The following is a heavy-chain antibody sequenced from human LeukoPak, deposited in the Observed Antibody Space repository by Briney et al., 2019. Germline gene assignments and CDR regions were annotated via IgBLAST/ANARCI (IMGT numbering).Heavy chain of an antibody. CDR3: ARHSGYHSTMYLDY. CDR2: ITAIFRTT. D-gene: IGHD3-22*01. CDR1: GGTFNSYA. V-gene: IGHV1-69*13. J-gene: IGHJ4*02. Sequence: SVKVSCKTSGGTFNSYAISWVRQAPGQGLEWMGGITAIFRTTNYAQKFQGRVTITADESMSTICMELSSLRSGDTAVYYCARHSGYHSTMYLDYWGQGTLVTVSS.